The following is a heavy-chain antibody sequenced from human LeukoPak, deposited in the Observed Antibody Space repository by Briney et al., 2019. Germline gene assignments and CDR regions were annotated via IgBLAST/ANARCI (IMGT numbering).Heavy chain of an antibody. CDR1: GGSISSSSYY. V-gene: IGHV4-39*01. D-gene: IGHD3-10*01. CDR2: IYYSGST. CDR3: ARHDSSLWFGELSIFDY. Sequence: SETLSLTCTVSGGSISSSSYYWGWIHQPPGKGLEWIGSIYYSGSTYYNPSLKSRVTISVDTSKNQFSLKLSSVTAADTAVYYCARHDSSLWFGELSIFDYWGQGTLVTVSS. J-gene: IGHJ4*02.